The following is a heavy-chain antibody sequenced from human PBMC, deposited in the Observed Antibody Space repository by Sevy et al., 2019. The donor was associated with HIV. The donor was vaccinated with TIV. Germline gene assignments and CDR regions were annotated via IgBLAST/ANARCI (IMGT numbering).Heavy chain of an antibody. CDR1: GGSISSGDHY. CDR3: ARQRASSGYFYFDS. V-gene: IGHV4-30-4*01. J-gene: IGHJ4*02. Sequence: SETLSLTCTVSGGSISSGDHYWSWIRQPPGKGLEWIGYIFYSGSTYFNPSLKSRVTISLDTSKSQFSLRLSSVTAADTAVFYCARQRASSGYFYFDSWGQGTLVTVSS. D-gene: IGHD3-22*01. CDR2: IFYSGST.